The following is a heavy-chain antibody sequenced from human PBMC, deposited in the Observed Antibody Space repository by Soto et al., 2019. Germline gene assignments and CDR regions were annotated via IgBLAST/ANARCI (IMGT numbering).Heavy chain of an antibody. Sequence: ASVKVSCKASGYTFTSYGISWVRQAPGQGLEWMGWISAYNGNTNYAQKLQGRVTMTTDTSTSTAYMELRSLRSDDTAVYYCAREPYYDFWSGYYYYYGMDVWGQGTTVTVSS. CDR3: AREPYYDFWSGYYYYYGMDV. CDR1: GYTFTSYG. D-gene: IGHD3-3*01. J-gene: IGHJ6*02. CDR2: ISAYNGNT. V-gene: IGHV1-18*01.